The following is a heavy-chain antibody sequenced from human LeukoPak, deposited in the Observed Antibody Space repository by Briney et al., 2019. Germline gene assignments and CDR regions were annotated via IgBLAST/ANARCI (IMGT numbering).Heavy chain of an antibody. Sequence: PGGSLRLSWAASGFTFSSYAMSWVRQAPGKGLEWVSGISVGAHSTYYADSVKGRFAISRDNSRSTLFLQLNSLRAEDTAVYYCAMGLAGFDFWGQGTLVTISS. CDR2: ISVGAHST. V-gene: IGHV3-23*01. CDR3: AMGLAGFDF. CDR1: GFTFSSYA. J-gene: IGHJ4*02.